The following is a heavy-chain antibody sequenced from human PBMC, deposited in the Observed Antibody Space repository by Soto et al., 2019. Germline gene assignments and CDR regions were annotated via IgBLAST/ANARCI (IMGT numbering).Heavy chain of an antibody. CDR2: IWYDGSNK. D-gene: IGHD4-17*01. Sequence: PGWSLRLSCAASGFTFSSYGMHWVRQAPGKGLEWVAVIWYDGSNKYYADSVKGRFTISRDNSKNTLYLQMNSLRAEDTAVYYCAREASHDYGDNGSDLWGQGNLVTVFS. V-gene: IGHV3-33*01. CDR3: AREASHDYGDNGSDL. CDR1: GFTFSSYG. J-gene: IGHJ5*02.